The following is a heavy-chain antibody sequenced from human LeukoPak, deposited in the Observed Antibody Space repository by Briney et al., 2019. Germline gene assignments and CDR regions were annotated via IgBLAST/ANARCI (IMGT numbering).Heavy chain of an antibody. CDR1: GGSFSGYY. D-gene: IGHD6-13*01. V-gene: IGHV4-39*01. Sequence: SETLSLTRAVYGGSFSGYYWGWIRQPPGKGLEWIGSIYYSGSTYYNPSLKSRVTISVDTSKNQFSLKLSSVTAADTAVYYCARQNLAAAGNNWFDPWGQGTLVTVSS. J-gene: IGHJ5*02. CDR2: IYYSGST. CDR3: ARQNLAAAGNNWFDP.